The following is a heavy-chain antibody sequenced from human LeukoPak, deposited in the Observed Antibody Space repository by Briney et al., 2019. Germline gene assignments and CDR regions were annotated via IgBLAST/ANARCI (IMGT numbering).Heavy chain of an antibody. Sequence: SETLSLTCTVSGGSISSGGYYWSWIRQPPGKGLEWIGYIYHSGSTYYNPSLKSRVTISVDRSKNQFSLKLSSVTAADTAVYYCARDLQLEWSYYYYMDVWGKGTTVTVSS. V-gene: IGHV4-30-2*01. CDR2: IYHSGST. J-gene: IGHJ6*03. CDR1: GGSISSGGYY. D-gene: IGHD3-3*01. CDR3: ARDLQLEWSYYYYMDV.